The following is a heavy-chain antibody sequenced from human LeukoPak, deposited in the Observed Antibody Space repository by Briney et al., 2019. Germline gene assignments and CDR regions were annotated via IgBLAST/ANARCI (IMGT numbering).Heavy chain of an antibody. CDR2: ITPIFRTP. CDR1: GGTFSSTT. V-gene: IGHV1-69*01. Sequence: SVKISCKASGGTFSSTTINWVRQAPGQGLEWMGGITPIFRTPNYAQKFQGRVTITAVESMSTAYMELSSLRSEDTAVYYCARGWLAETTVVTPYNYWGQGTLVTVSS. D-gene: IGHD2-21*02. J-gene: IGHJ4*02. CDR3: ARGWLAETTVVTPYNY.